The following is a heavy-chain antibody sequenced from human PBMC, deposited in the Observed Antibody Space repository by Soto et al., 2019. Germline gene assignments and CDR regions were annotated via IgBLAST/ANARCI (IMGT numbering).Heavy chain of an antibody. CDR1: GFTFSSYA. CDR3: AKVASIYCSSTSCQNYYYGMDV. Sequence: GGSLRLSCAASGFTFSSYAMSWVRQAPGKGLEWVSAISGSGGSTYYADSVKGRFTISRDNSKNTLYLQMNSLRAEDTAVYYCAKVASIYCSSTSCQNYYYGMDVWGQGTTVTVSS. CDR2: ISGSGGST. D-gene: IGHD2-2*01. V-gene: IGHV3-23*01. J-gene: IGHJ6*02.